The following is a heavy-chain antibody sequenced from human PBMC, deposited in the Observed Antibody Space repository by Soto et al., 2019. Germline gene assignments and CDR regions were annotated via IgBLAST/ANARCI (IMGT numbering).Heavy chain of an antibody. J-gene: IGHJ2*01. D-gene: IGHD2-15*01. CDR3: ARRHCSGGSCYFDL. Sequence: ELQLVQSGAEVKKPGASLKISCKGSGYSFTSYWICWVRQMPGKGLELMGIIYPGDYDTRYIPSFQGQGTISAAKSISTAYLQWSSLKASDTAMYYCARRHCSGGSCYFDLWGRGTLVTVSS. CDR2: IYPGDYDT. V-gene: IGHV5-51*01. CDR1: GYSFTSYW.